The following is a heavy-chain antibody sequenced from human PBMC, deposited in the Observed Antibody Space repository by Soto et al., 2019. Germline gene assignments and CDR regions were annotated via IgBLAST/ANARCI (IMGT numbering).Heavy chain of an antibody. D-gene: IGHD6-19*01. CDR3: ARDFSLFGYSSLIRLNWFDP. CDR2: IKQDGSEK. CDR1: GFTFSSYW. V-gene: IGHV3-7*05. J-gene: IGHJ5*02. Sequence: PGGSLRLSCAASGFTFSSYWMSLVRQAPGKGLEWVANIKQDGSEKYYVDSVKGRFTISRDNAKNSLYLQMNSLRAEDTAVYYCARDFSLFGYSSLIRLNWFDPWGQGTLVTVSS.